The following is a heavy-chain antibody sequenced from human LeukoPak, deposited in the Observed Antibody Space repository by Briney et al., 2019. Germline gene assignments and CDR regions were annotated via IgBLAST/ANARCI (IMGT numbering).Heavy chain of an antibody. J-gene: IGHJ5*02. Sequence: SETLSLTCAVSGGSISSNSYYWGWIRQPPGKGLEWIGSIYYSGSTYYNPSLKSRVTISVDTSKNQFSLKLSSVTAADTAVYYCARAVDSSSWFDPWGQGTLVTVSS. CDR2: IYYSGST. CDR3: ARAVDSSSWFDP. CDR1: GGSISSNSYY. V-gene: IGHV4-39*07. D-gene: IGHD6-13*01.